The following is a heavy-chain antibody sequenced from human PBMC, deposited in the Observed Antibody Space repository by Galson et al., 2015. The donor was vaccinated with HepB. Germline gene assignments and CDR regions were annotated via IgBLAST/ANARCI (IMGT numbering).Heavy chain of an antibody. J-gene: IGHJ4*02. D-gene: IGHD2-15*01. Sequence: SLRLSCAASGFTFSSYAMHWVRQAPGKGLEWVAVMSYDGSNKYYADSVKGRFTISRDNSKDTLYLQMNSLRAEDTAVYYCARGCSGGSCFSFLAILGILNYWGQGTLVTVSS. CDR1: GFTFSSYA. CDR3: ARGCSGGSCFSFLAILGILNY. CDR2: MSYDGSNK. V-gene: IGHV3-30*04.